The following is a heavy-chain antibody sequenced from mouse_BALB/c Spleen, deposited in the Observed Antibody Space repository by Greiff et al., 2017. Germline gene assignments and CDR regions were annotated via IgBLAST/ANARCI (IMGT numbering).Heavy chain of an antibody. CDR3: ARDPYRYDGYYAMDY. Sequence: QVQLKESGPGLVQPSQSLSITCTVSGFSLTSYGVHWVRQSPGKGLEWLGVIWSGGSTDYNAAFISRLSISKDNSKSQVFFKMNSLQANDTAIYYCARDPYRYDGYYAMDYWGQGTSVTVSS. V-gene: IGHV2-2*02. CDR2: IWSGGST. CDR1: GFSLTSYG. J-gene: IGHJ4*01. D-gene: IGHD2-14*01.